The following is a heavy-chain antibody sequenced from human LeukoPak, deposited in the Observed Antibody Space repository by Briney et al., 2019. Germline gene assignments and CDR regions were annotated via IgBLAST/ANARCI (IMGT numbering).Heavy chain of an antibody. D-gene: IGHD6-13*01. CDR3: ARARQQLPSQKYYFDY. CDR2: ISAYNGNT. V-gene: IGHV1-18*01. CDR1: GYTFTSYG. Sequence: ASVKVSCKASGYTFTSYGISWVRQAPGQGLEWMGWISAYNGNTNYAQKLQGRVTMTTDTSTSTAYMELRSLRSDDTAVYYCARARQQLPSQKYYFDYWGQGTLVTVSS. J-gene: IGHJ4*02.